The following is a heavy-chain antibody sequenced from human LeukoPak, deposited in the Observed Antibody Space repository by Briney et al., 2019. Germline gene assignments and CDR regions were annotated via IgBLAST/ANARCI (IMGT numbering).Heavy chain of an antibody. D-gene: IGHD3-9*01. CDR1: GFTFSSYE. J-gene: IGHJ4*02. CDR2: ISSGGSTI. Sequence: PGGSLGLSCAASGFTFSSYEMNWVRQAPGKGLEWVSYISSGGSTIYYADSVKGRFTISRDNAKNSLYLQMNSLRAEDTAVYYCARHNPLLRYCFDYWGQGTLVTVSS. CDR3: ARHNPLLRYCFDY. V-gene: IGHV3-48*03.